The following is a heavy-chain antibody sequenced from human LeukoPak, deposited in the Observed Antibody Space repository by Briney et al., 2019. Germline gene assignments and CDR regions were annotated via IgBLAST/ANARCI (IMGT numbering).Heavy chain of an antibody. J-gene: IGHJ6*03. V-gene: IGHV3-23*01. Sequence: GGSLRLSCAASGFTFSSYAMSWVRQAPGKGLEWVSAISGSGGSTYYADSVKGRFTISRDNSKNTLYLQMNSLRAEDTAVYYCARDIMTTEYYYCYYYMDVWGKGTTVTVSS. CDR1: GFTFSSYA. CDR2: ISGSGGST. D-gene: IGHD4-17*01. CDR3: ARDIMTTEYYYCYYYMDV.